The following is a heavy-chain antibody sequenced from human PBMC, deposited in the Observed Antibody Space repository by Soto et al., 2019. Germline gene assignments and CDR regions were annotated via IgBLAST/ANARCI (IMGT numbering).Heavy chain of an antibody. D-gene: IGHD5-12*01. CDR2: IIPILGIA. Sequence: SVKVSCKASGGTFSSYTISWVRQAPGQGLEWMGRIIPILGIANYAQKFQGRVTITADKSTSTAYMELSSLRSEDTAVYYCARDRGRDGYNSLGAFDISGQGTMVTVSS. J-gene: IGHJ3*02. CDR1: GGTFSSYT. V-gene: IGHV1-69*04. CDR3: ARDRGRDGYNSLGAFDI.